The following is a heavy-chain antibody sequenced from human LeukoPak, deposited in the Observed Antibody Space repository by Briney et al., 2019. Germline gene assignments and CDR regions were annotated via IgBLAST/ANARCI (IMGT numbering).Heavy chain of an antibody. J-gene: IGHJ3*02. Sequence: GGSLRLSCAASGFTFSSYGMHWVRQAPGKGLEWVAVISYDGSNKYYADSVKGRFTISRDNSKNTLYLQMYSLRAEDTAVYYCAKESGFDYYDSSGPGFDDAFDIWGQGTMVTVSS. CDR3: AKESGFDYYDSSGPGFDDAFDI. CDR1: GFTFSSYG. D-gene: IGHD3-22*01. CDR2: ISYDGSNK. V-gene: IGHV3-30*18.